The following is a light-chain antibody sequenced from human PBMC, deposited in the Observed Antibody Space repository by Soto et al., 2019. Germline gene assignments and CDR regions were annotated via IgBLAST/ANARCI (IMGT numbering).Light chain of an antibody. Sequence: DIVMTQSPDFMAVSLGEMATMNCKSSQSIFDRSYDKTYLAWYQQKPGQPPKLLIYWATARESGVPDRFSGSGSETDFTLTISSMQAEDAAVYYCQQYYSLHLTFGPGTKVDI. J-gene: IGKJ3*01. V-gene: IGKV4-1*01. CDR1: QSIFDRSYDKTY. CDR3: QQYYSLHLT. CDR2: WAT.